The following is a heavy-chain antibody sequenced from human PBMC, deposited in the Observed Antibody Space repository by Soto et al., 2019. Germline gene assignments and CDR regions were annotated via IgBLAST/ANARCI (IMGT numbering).Heavy chain of an antibody. CDR3: AKVNVVGATSRLGYYSYGMDV. J-gene: IGHJ6*02. D-gene: IGHD1-26*01. Sequence: GGSLRLSCAASGFTFSSYGIHWVRQAPGKGPEWVAVISYDGSNTYYADSVKGRFTISRDNSKNTLYLQMNSLRAEDTAVYFCAKVNVVGATSRLGYYSYGMDVWGQGTTVTVSS. V-gene: IGHV3-30*18. CDR2: ISYDGSNT. CDR1: GFTFSSYG.